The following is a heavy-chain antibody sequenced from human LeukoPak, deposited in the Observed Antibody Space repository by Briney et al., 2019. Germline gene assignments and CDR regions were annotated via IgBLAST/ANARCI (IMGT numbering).Heavy chain of an antibody. CDR1: GFTFSSYS. CDR3: ARAGAMLWFGEWLDDAFDI. J-gene: IGHJ3*02. CDR2: ISSSSSTI. D-gene: IGHD3-10*01. Sequence: GGSLRLSCAASGFTFSSYSMNWVRQAPGKGLEWVSYISSSSSTIYYADFVKGRFTISRDNAKNSLYLQMNSLRAEDTAVYYCARAGAMLWFGEWLDDAFDIWGQGTMVTVSS. V-gene: IGHV3-48*01.